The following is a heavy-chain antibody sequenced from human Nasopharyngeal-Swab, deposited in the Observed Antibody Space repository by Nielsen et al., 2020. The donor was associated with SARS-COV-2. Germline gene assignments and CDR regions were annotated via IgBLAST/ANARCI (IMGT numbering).Heavy chain of an antibody. CDR2: ISWNSGSI. J-gene: IGHJ4*02. CDR3: AKARISGYSFIPFDY. CDR1: GFTFDDYT. V-gene: IGHV3-9*01. Sequence: SCAASGFTFDDYTMHWVRQAPGKGLEWVSGISWNSGSIGYADSVKGRFTISRDNAKNSLYLQMNSLRAEDTALYYCAKARISGYSFIPFDYWGQGTLVTVSS. D-gene: IGHD5-18*01.